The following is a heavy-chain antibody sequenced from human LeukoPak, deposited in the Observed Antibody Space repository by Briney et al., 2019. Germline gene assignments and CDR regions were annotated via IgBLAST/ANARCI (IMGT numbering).Heavy chain of an antibody. Sequence: ASVKVSCKASGYTFSIYGISWVRQAPGQGLEWMGWINGYNGNTNYAQKLQGRVTMTTDTSTSTAYMEVRSLRSDDTAVYYCAREDTRGCYGSYYLDYWGQETLVTVS. CDR2: INGYNGNT. CDR3: AREDTRGCYGSYYLDY. D-gene: IGHD6-19*01. J-gene: IGHJ4*02. V-gene: IGHV1-18*01. CDR1: GYTFSIYG.